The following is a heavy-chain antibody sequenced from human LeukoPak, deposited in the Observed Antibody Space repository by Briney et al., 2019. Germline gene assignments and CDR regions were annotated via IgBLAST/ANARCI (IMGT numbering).Heavy chain of an antibody. D-gene: IGHD6-19*01. CDR3: ARDRSVAGTVDY. V-gene: IGHV3-21*01. CDR2: ISSSSTFI. Sequence: GGSLRLSCAASGFSFSSYSMNWVRQAPRKGLEWVSSISSSSTFISYADSVKGRFTISRDNAKNSLYLQMNSLTAEDTAVYYCARDRSVAGTVDYWGQGTLVTVSS. J-gene: IGHJ4*02. CDR1: GFSFSSYS.